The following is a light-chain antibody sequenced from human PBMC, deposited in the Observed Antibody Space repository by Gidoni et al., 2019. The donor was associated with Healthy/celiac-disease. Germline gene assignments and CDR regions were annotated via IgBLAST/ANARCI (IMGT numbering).Light chain of an antibody. J-gene: IGLJ3*02. CDR1: SSDVGGYNY. V-gene: IGLV2-14*01. CDR3: SSYTSSSTV. CDR2: EVS. Sequence: GSPGQSITISCTGTSSDVGGYNYVSWYQQHPGKAPKLMIYEVSNRPSGVSNRFSGSKSGNTASLTISGLQAEDEADYYCSSYTSSSTVFGGGTKLTVL.